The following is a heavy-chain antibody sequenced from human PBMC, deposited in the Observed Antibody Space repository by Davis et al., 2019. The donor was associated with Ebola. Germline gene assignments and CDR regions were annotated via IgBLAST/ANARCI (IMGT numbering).Heavy chain of an antibody. Sequence: KVSCKGSGYSFTSYWISWVRQMPGKGLEWMGRIDPSDSYTNYSPSFQGHATISADKSISTAYLQWSSLKASDTAMYYCARHGAVTTDYYYGMDVWGQGTTVTVSS. D-gene: IGHD4-11*01. CDR1: GYSFTSYW. CDR2: IDPSDSYT. CDR3: ARHGAVTTDYYYGMDV. V-gene: IGHV5-10-1*01. J-gene: IGHJ6*02.